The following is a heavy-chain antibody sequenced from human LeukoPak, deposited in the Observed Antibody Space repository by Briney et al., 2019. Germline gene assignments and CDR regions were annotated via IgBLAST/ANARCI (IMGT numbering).Heavy chain of an antibody. CDR1: GGSFSGYY. V-gene: IGHV4-34*01. D-gene: IGHD3-10*01. Sequence: PSETLSLTCAVYGGSFSGYYWSWIRQPPGKGLEWIGEINHSGSTNYNPSLKSRVTISVDTSKNQFSLKLSSVTAADTAVYCCARGTYYKNWFDPWGQGTLVTVSS. J-gene: IGHJ5*02. CDR2: INHSGST. CDR3: ARGTYYKNWFDP.